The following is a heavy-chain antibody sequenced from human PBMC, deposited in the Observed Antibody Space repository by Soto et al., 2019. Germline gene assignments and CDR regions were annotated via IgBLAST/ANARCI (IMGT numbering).Heavy chain of an antibody. J-gene: IGHJ3*02. CDR3: AREAGAFDI. D-gene: IGHD6-13*01. CDR1: GFTFSRYS. V-gene: IGHV3-21*02. Sequence: EVQLVESGGGLVKPGGSLRLSCAASGFTFSRYSINWVRQAPGKGLEWVSSISSDNTYIYYADSVKGRFTISRDNAKNSLYLQMNSLRAEDTGVYYCAREAGAFDIWGQGTLVTVSS. CDR2: ISSDNTYI.